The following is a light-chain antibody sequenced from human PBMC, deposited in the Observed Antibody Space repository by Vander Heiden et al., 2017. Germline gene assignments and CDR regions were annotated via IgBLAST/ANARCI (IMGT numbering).Light chain of an antibody. J-gene: IGKJ3*01. CDR2: WAS. CDR3: QQDDSTPST. Sequence: DIVMTQSPHSLAVSLGERATINCKSSQSVVYSSNNKNYLAWYQQKPGQPPKLLIYWASTRESGVPDRFSGSGSGTDFTLTISSLQAEDVAVYYCQQDDSTPSTFGPGTKVXIK. V-gene: IGKV4-1*01. CDR1: QSVVYSSNNKNY.